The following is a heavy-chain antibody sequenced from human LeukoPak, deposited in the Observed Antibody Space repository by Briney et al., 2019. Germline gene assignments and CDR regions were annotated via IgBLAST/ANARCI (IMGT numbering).Heavy chain of an antibody. J-gene: IGHJ4*02. Sequence: ASXKVSCKASGGTFSSYTISWVRQAPGQGGEWMGRIIPILGIANYAQKFQGRVTITGDKSTSTAYMELSSLRSEDTAVYYCARDGAECSSTSCQPYYFDYWGQGTLVTVSS. V-gene: IGHV1-69*04. CDR1: GGTFSSYT. D-gene: IGHD2-2*01. CDR2: IIPILGIA. CDR3: ARDGAECSSTSCQPYYFDY.